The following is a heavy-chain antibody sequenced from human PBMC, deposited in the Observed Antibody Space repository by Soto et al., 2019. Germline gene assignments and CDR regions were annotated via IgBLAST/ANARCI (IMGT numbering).Heavy chain of an antibody. Sequence: NPSETLSLTCAVSGGSISSSNWWSWVRQPPGKGLEWIGEIYHSGSTNYNPSLKSRVTISVDTSKNQFSLKLSSVTAADTAVYYCARGGGYSYNRLDYWGQGTLVSVSS. CDR2: IYHSGST. CDR1: GGSISSSNW. J-gene: IGHJ4*02. CDR3: ARGGGYSYNRLDY. V-gene: IGHV4-4*02. D-gene: IGHD5-18*01.